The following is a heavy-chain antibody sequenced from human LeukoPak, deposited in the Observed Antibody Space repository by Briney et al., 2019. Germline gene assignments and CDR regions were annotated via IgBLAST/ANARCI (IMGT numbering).Heavy chain of an antibody. CDR2: INPSGGST. J-gene: IGHJ4*02. CDR3: ARGAPTTRIGAGRFDY. CDR1: GYSLTNYY. Sequence: ASVKVSCKAFGYSLTNYYVHWVRRAPGQGLEWMGEINPSGGSTSYAQKFQGRITVTRDTYTNTVYMDLSSLRSEDTATYYCARGAPTTRIGAGRFDYWGQGPLLTVAS. V-gene: IGHV1-46*01. D-gene: IGHD5-12*01.